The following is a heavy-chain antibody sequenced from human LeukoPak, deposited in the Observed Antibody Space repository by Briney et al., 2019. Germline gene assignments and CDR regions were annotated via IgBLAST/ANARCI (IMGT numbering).Heavy chain of an antibody. CDR3: AGPKAGDYGPPGDF. CDR2: ISSNGGTT. Sequence: GGTLRLSCAASGFIFSTYAMHWVRQAPGKGLEYVSTISSNGGTTYYANSVKGRFTISRDNSKNTLYLQMCSLRTEDMALYYCAGPKAGDYGPPGDFCGQGTLVTVSS. CDR1: GFIFSTYA. D-gene: IGHD4/OR15-4a*01. V-gene: IGHV3-64*01. J-gene: IGHJ4*02.